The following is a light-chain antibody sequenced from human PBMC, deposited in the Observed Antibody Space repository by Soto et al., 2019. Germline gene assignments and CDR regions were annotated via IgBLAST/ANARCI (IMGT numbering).Light chain of an antibody. V-gene: IGLV2-11*01. CDR1: SSDVGGYNY. CDR2: DVS. J-gene: IGLJ1*01. Sequence: QSVLTQPRSVSGSPGQSVTISCTGTSSDVGGYNYVSWYQQHPGKAPKLMIYDVSKRPSGVPDRFSGSKSGNTASLTISGLQAEDEADYYCCSYAGRYTSGVFGTGTKLTVL. CDR3: CSYAGRYTSGV.